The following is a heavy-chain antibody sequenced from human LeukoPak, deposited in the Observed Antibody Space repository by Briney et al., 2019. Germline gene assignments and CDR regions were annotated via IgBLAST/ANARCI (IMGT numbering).Heavy chain of an antibody. J-gene: IGHJ4*02. CDR1: GYSFTNYW. CDR2: IYPGDSDT. D-gene: IGHD3-22*01. CDR3: ARRYDNTSYYVY. Sequence: GESVKISCKGFGYSFTNYWIAWVRQMPGKGLEWMGIIYPGDSDTRYSPSFQGQVTISADKSINTAYLQWSSLKASDTATYYCARRYDNTSYYVYWGQGTLVTVSS. V-gene: IGHV5-51*01.